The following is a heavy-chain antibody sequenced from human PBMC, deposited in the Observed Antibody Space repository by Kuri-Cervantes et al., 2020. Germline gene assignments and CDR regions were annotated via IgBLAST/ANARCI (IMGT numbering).Heavy chain of an antibody. CDR3: AKGMGFYYGSGSYMDY. CDR2: IYSGGST. V-gene: IGHV3-53*01. D-gene: IGHD3-10*01. CDR1: GFTVSSNY. J-gene: IGHJ4*02. Sequence: GGSLRLSCAASGFTVSSNYMSWVRQAPGKGLEWVSVIYSGGSTYYADSVKGRFTISRDNSKNTLYLQMNSLRAEDTAVYYCAKGMGFYYGSGSYMDYWGQGTLVTVSS.